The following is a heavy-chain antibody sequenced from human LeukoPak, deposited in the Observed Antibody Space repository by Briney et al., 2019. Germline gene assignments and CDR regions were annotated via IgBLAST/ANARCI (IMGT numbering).Heavy chain of an antibody. J-gene: IGHJ4*02. V-gene: IGHV1-69*05. CDR1: GGTFSSYA. D-gene: IGHD1-26*01. CDR3: ARDYGSYPFDY. Sequence: ASVKVSCKASGGTFSSYAISWVRQAPGQGLEWMGGIIPIFGTANYAQKFQGRVTITTDESTSTAYMELSSLRSDDTAVYYCARDYGSYPFDYWGQGTLVTVSS. CDR2: IIPIFGTA.